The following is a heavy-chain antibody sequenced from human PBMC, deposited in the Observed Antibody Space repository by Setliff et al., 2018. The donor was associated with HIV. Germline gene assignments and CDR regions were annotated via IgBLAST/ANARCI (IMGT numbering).Heavy chain of an antibody. CDR3: ARATRRNDAFDI. CDR1: GGSISSGSYY. J-gene: IGHJ3*02. D-gene: IGHD1-1*01. CDR2: ISHSGTA. V-gene: IGHV4-39*07. Sequence: PSETLSLTCTVSGGSISSGSYYWSWVRQSPGKGLEWIGEISHSGTANYNASLKSRVTMSIDKSTDQFSLKMRSVTAADTAVYYCARATRRNDAFDIWGQGTMVTVSS.